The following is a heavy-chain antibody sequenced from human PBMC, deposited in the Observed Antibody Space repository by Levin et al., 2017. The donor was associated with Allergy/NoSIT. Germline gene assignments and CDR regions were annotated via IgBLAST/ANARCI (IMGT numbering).Heavy chain of an antibody. CDR2: INPYSGGT. D-gene: IGHD4-11*01. V-gene: IGHV1-2*02. J-gene: IGHJ6*01. CDR1: GYTFTGHY. Sequence: ASVKVSCKASGYTFTGHYMHWVRQAPGQGLEWMGWINPYSGGTHYAQKFQGRVSMISDTSITTVYMDLGRLRSDDTAVYYCARDPSGFDSNPGYYGMDVWGQGTTVSVSS. CDR3: ARDPSGFDSNPGYYGMDV.